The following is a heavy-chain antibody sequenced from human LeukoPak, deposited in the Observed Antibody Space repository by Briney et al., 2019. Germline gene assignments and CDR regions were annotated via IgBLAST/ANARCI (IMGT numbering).Heavy chain of an antibody. CDR3: ARHGGWGSTSDY. CDR2: IYYSGST. Sequence: SETLSLTCTVSGGSISSYYWSWIRQPPGRGLEWIGYIYYSGSTNYNPSLKSRVTISVDTSKNQFPLKLASVTAADTAVYYCARHGGWGSTSDYWGQGTLVTVSS. V-gene: IGHV4-59*08. D-gene: IGHD1-1*01. J-gene: IGHJ4*02. CDR1: GGSISSYY.